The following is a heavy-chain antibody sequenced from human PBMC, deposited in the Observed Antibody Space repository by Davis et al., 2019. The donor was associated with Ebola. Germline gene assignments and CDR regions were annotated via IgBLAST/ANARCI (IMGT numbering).Heavy chain of an antibody. CDR2: INHSGST. Sequence: SETLSLTCAVYGGSFSGYYWSWIRQPPGKGLEWIGEINHSGSTNYNPSLKSRVTISVDTSKNQFSLKLSSVTAADTAVYYCARRRNSGYVKPPFDYWGQGTLVTVSS. CDR3: ARRRNSGYVKPPFDY. CDR1: GGSFSGYY. D-gene: IGHD5-12*01. J-gene: IGHJ4*02. V-gene: IGHV4-34*01.